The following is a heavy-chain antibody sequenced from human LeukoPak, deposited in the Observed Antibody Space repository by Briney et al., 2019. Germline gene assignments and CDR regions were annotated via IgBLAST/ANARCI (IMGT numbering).Heavy chain of an antibody. CDR1: GGTFSSYA. CDR3: AIWPTVSNHYFDY. V-gene: IGHV1-69*13. Sequence: SVKVSCKASGGTFSSYAISWVRQVPGQGLEWMGGIIPIFGTANYAQKFQGRVTITADESTSTAYMELSSLRSEDTAVYYCAIWPTVSNHYFDYWGQGTLVTVSS. D-gene: IGHD4-17*01. J-gene: IGHJ4*02. CDR2: IIPIFGTA.